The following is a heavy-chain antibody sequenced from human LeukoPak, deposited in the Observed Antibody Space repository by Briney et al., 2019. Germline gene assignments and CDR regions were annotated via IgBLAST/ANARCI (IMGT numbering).Heavy chain of an antibody. CDR1: GITFRSYG. V-gene: IGHV3-7*05. CDR2: INEDGSEK. J-gene: IGHJ4*02. Sequence: GGSLRLSCAASGITFRSYGMHWVRQAPGKGLEWVANINEDGSEKYYVESVKGRFTISRDNAKNSLCLQMDSLRAEDTAVYYCARDGPHYDFWSGPAYWGQGTLVTVSS. D-gene: IGHD3-3*01. CDR3: ARDGPHYDFWSGPAY.